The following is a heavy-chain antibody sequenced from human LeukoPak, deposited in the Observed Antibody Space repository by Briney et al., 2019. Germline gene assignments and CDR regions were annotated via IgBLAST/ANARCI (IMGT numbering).Heavy chain of an antibody. CDR1: GYTFTSYG. CDR3: ARVPYYDFWSAGEFDY. J-gene: IGHJ4*02. Sequence: EASVKVSCKASGYTFTSYGISWVRQAPGQGLEWMGWISAYNGNTNYAQKLQGRVTMTTDTSTGTAYMELRSLRSDDTAVYYCARVPYYDFWSAGEFDYWGQGTLVTVSS. CDR2: ISAYNGNT. V-gene: IGHV1-18*01. D-gene: IGHD3-3*01.